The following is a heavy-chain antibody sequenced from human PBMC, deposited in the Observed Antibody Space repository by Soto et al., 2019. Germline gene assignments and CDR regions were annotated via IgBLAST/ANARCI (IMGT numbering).Heavy chain of an antibody. Sequence: EVQLLESGGGLVQPGGSLRLSCAASGFTFSAYAMSWARQAPGKGLEWISGVSASSDSTYYADSVKGRFAISRDNSKNTLYLQMHSRRAEDTAVYYCAKPYGSGSYATYYYGLDVWGQGTTVTVSS. V-gene: IGHV3-23*01. CDR2: VSASSDST. J-gene: IGHJ6*02. CDR3: AKPYGSGSYATYYYGLDV. D-gene: IGHD3-10*01. CDR1: GFTFSAYA.